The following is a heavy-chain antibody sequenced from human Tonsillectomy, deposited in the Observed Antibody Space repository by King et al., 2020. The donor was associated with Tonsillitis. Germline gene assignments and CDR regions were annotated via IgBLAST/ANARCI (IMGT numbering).Heavy chain of an antibody. V-gene: IGHV3-23*04. CDR1: GFTFSSYA. J-gene: IGHJ4*02. Sequence: VQLVESGGGLVQPGGSLRLSCAASGFTFSSYALSWVRQAPGKGLEWGSTISSSGGRTYYADSVKGRFTISRDNSENTLYLQMNSLRAEDTAVYYCAKVYITGHGDYHSLVSWGQGTLVTVPS. D-gene: IGHD4-17*01. CDR3: AKVYITGHGDYHSLVS. CDR2: ISSSGGRT.